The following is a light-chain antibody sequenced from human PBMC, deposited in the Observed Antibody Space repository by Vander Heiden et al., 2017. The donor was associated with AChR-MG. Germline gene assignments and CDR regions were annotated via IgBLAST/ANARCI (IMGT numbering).Light chain of an antibody. Sequence: QSVPTQLPPVPGHPGQRVTISGTGSSTNIGEDYDVHWYQHLPGTAPKLLIYGNTNRPSGVPNRFSGTRSGTSASLAITELQAEDEADYYCQSYDSSLSGRVFGGGTKLTVL. CDR2: GNT. CDR1: STNIGEDYD. CDR3: QSYDSSLSGRV. J-gene: IGLJ2*01. V-gene: IGLV1-40*01.